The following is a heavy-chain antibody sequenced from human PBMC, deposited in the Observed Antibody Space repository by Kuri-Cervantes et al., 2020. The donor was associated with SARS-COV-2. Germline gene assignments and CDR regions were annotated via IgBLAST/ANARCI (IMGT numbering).Heavy chain of an antibody. CDR2: ISWNSGSI. Sequence: LSLTCAASGFTFDDYAMHWVRQAPGKGLEWVSGISWNSGSIGYADSVKGRFTISRDNAKNSLYLQMNSLRAEDMALYYCARGGGIAARRVSYYFDCWGQGTLVTVSS. V-gene: IGHV3-9*03. CDR3: ARGGGIAARRVSYYFDC. D-gene: IGHD6-6*01. CDR1: GFTFDDYA. J-gene: IGHJ4*02.